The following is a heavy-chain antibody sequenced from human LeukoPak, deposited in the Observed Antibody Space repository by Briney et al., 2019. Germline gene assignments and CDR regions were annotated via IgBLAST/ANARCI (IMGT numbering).Heavy chain of an antibody. CDR2: ISGSGGST. J-gene: IGHJ3*02. Sequence: TGGSLRLSCAASGFTFSSYAMSWVRQAPGKGLEWVSAISGSGGSTYYADSVKGRFTISRDNSKNTLYLQMNSLRAEDTAVYYCAKDLDYTVNAFDIWGQGTMVTVSS. CDR3: AKDLDYTVNAFDI. CDR1: GFTFSSYA. D-gene: IGHD4-11*01. V-gene: IGHV3-23*01.